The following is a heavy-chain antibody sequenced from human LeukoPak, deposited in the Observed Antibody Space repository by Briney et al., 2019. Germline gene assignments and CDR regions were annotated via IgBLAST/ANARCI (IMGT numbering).Heavy chain of an antibody. CDR2: IIPIFGTA. V-gene: IGHV1-69*05. CDR1: GGTFSSYA. Sequence: SVKVSCKASGGTFSSYAISWVRQAPGQGLEWMGGIIPIFGTANYAQKLQGRVTMTTDTSTSTAYMELRSLRSDDTAVYYCARSPSYDYVWGSYRSAEDFDYWGQGTLVTVSS. J-gene: IGHJ4*02. D-gene: IGHD3-16*02. CDR3: ARSPSYDYVWGSYRSAEDFDY.